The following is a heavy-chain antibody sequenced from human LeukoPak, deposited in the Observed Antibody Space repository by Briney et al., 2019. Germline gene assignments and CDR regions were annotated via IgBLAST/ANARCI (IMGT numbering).Heavy chain of an antibody. CDR2: IKQDGSEQ. CDR3: ARGGFGEPQPDY. J-gene: IGHJ4*02. V-gene: IGHV3-7*01. Sequence: SGGSLRLSCAASGFTFSSYGMSWVRQTPGKGLEWVANIKQDGSEQYYVDSVKGRFTISRDNARNSLYLQMNSLRAEDTAVYYCARGGFGEPQPDYWGQGTLATVSS. D-gene: IGHD3-10*01. CDR1: GFTFSSYG.